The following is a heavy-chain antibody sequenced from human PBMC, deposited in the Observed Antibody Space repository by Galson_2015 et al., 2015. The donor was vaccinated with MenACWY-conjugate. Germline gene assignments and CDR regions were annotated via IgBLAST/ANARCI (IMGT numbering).Heavy chain of an antibody. D-gene: IGHD1-14*01. V-gene: IGHV4-39*07. J-gene: IGHJ4*02. CDR3: VRYQARNREFDY. CDR2: IYYSGPT. Sequence: ETLSLTCSVSGGSISSSSHYWGWIRQSPGKAMEWIGSIYYSGPTDYNPSLESRVTISLDTSKNQFSLRLSSMTAADTAVYYCVRYQARNREFDYWGQGTLVTVSS. CDR1: GGSISSSSHY.